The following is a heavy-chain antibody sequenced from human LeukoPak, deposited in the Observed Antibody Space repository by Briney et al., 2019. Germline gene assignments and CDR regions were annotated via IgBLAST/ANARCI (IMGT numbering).Heavy chain of an antibody. CDR1: GFTFGSYA. J-gene: IGHJ4*02. V-gene: IGHV3-23*01. D-gene: IGHD4-11*01. CDR3: AKTTAGHSTGRDPGWPVDY. CDR2: ISGSGGST. Sequence: GGSLRLSCAASGFTFGSYAVTWVRQAPGKGLEWVSHISGSGGSTYHADSVKGRFTISRDNSKNTVYLQMNSLRAEDTAVYYCAKTTAGHSTGRDPGWPVDYWGQGTLVTVSS.